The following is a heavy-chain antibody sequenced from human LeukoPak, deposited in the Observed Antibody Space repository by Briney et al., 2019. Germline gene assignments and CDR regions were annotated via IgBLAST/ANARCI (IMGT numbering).Heavy chain of an antibody. V-gene: IGHV3-30*18. J-gene: IGHJ4*02. D-gene: IGHD5-24*01. CDR2: ISYDGSNK. CDR1: GLTFSNYG. CDR3: AKDLGDGYNKPVDY. Sequence: GGSLRLSCAASGLTFSNYGMHWVRQAPGKGLEWVAVISYDGSNKYYADSVKGRFTISRDNSKNTLYLQMNSLRAEDTAVYYCAKDLGDGYNKPVDYWGQGTLVTVSS.